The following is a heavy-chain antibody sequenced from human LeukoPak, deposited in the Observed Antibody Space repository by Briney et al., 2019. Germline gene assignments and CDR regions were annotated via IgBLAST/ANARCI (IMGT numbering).Heavy chain of an antibody. J-gene: IGHJ4*02. Sequence: PSETLSLTCAVSGYSISSGYYWGWIRQPPGKGLEWIGSIYHSGSTYYNPSLKSRVTISVDTSKNQFSLKLSSVTAADTAVYYCARHRTETTEVYWGQGTLVTVSS. D-gene: IGHD1-14*01. CDR2: IYHSGST. CDR3: ARHRTETTEVY. V-gene: IGHV4-38-2*01. CDR1: GYSISSGYY.